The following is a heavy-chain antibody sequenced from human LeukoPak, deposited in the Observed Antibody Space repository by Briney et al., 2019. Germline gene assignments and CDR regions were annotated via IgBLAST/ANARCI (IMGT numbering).Heavy chain of an antibody. CDR3: ARLRSKYWFDP. CDR2: ITSSGNTM. J-gene: IGHJ5*02. V-gene: IGHV3-48*03. D-gene: IGHD4-11*01. CDR1: GLTFSSYE. Sequence: PGGSLRLSCAASGLTFSSYEMNWVRQAPGKGLEWVSFITSSGNTMYYADSVKGRFTISRDNAKNSLYLQMNSLRADDTAVYYCARLRSKYWFDPWGQGTLVTVSS.